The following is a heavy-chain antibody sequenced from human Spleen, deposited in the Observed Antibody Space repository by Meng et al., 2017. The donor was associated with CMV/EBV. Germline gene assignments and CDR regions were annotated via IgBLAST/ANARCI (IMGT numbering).Heavy chain of an antibody. V-gene: IGHV3-30*04. CDR3: ARGFYYYDNRAYARPMDY. J-gene: IGHJ4*02. Sequence: GESLKISCSISGFTSSNSAMSWVRQAPGKGLHWVAIISYDGRNNYYADSVKGRFTISRDNSKNTLFLQMNSLRAEDTAVYYCARGFYYYDNRAYARPMDYWGQGTLVTVSS. CDR2: ISYDGRNN. D-gene: IGHD3-22*01. CDR1: GFTSSNSA.